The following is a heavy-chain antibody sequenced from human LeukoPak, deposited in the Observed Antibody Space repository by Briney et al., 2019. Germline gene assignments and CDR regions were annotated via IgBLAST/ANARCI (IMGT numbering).Heavy chain of an antibody. J-gene: IGHJ4*02. V-gene: IGHV4-59*01. D-gene: IGHD2-15*01. CDR2: IYSGGST. Sequence: PSETLSLTCTVSGGSINSYVWSWIRQPPGKGLEWIGYIYSGGSTTYNPSLKSRITISVDTSKNQFSLKLNSLTAADTAVYYCAGERRGGYQFDFWGQGALVTVSS. CDR1: GGSINSYV. CDR3: AGERRGGYQFDF.